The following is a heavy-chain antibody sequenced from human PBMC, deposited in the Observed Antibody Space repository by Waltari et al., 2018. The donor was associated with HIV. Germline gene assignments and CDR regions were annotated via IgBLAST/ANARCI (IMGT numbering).Heavy chain of an antibody. V-gene: IGHV4-4*07. CDR1: GGSIRGYY. CDR2: IYISGST. J-gene: IGHJ6*02. Sequence: QVQLQESGPGLVKPSETLSLPCTVSGGSIRGYYWSWIRQPAGKGLEWIGQIYISGSTNTTPSLMSRLTMSLDASKNLFYLQMRSVTASDTAVYYCARENILLLFGESYYNYYGMDVCRQRPT. CDR3: ARENILLLFGESYYNYYGMDV. D-gene: IGHD3-10*01.